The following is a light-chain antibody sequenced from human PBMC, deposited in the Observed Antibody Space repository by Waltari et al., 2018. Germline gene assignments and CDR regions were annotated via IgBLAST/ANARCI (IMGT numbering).Light chain of an antibody. CDR2: WAS. V-gene: IGKV4-1*01. CDR3: HQYYSSLQT. Sequence: DIVMTQSPDSLPVSLGERATINCKSSQSVLSSSDNKNYLSWYQQKPGQPPKLLIYWASTRESGVPDRFSGSWSGTDFTLTISTLQAEDVAVYYCHQYYSSLQTFGQGTKVEIK. J-gene: IGKJ1*01. CDR1: QSVLSSSDNKNY.